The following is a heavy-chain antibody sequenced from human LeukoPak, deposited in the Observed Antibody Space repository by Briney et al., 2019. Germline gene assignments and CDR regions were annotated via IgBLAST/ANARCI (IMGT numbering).Heavy chain of an antibody. V-gene: IGHV1-8*03. D-gene: IGHD5-12*01. CDR3: ARRYDELDY. Sequence: ASVKVSCKASGYTFTSYDINRVRQAPGQGLEWMGWMNPNSGNTGYAQKFQGRVTITRNTSIGTAYMELSSLRSEDTAVYYCARRYDELDYWGQGTLVTVSS. J-gene: IGHJ4*02. CDR1: GYTFTSYD. CDR2: MNPNSGNT.